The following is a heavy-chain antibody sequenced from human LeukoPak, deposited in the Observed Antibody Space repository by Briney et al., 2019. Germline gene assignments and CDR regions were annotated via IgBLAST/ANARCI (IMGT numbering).Heavy chain of an antibody. D-gene: IGHD2-2*01. J-gene: IGHJ3*02. CDR2: IYYSGST. V-gene: IGHV4-31*03. CDR3: ARIIRGYCSSTKCYDAFDI. CDR1: GGSISSGSYY. Sequence: SQTLSLTCTVSGGSISSGSYYWSWIRQHPGKGLEWIGYIYYSGSTYYNPSLKSRVTLSIDTSKNQFSLKLSSVTAADTAVYYCARIIRGYCSSTKCYDAFDIWGQGTKVTVSS.